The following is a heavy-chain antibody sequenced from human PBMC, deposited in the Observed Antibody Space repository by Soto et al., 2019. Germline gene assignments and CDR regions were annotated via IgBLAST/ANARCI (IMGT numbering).Heavy chain of an antibody. CDR3: ARQGIHIYYYYGMDV. D-gene: IGHD5-18*01. Sequence: ESLKISCKGSGYSFTSYWIGWVRQMPGKGLEWMGIIYPGDSDTRYSPSFQGQVTISADKSISTAYLQWSSLKASDTAMYYCARQGIHIYYYYGMDVWGQGTTVTVSS. V-gene: IGHV5-51*01. CDR2: IYPGDSDT. J-gene: IGHJ6*02. CDR1: GYSFTSYW.